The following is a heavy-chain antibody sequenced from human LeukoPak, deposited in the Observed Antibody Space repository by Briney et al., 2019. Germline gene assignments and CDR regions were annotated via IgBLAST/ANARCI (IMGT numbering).Heavy chain of an antibody. CDR3: AKALVGYDAFDI. V-gene: IGHV3-23*01. CDR2: TSGSGGST. D-gene: IGHD5-12*01. CDR1: GFTFSSYA. J-gene: IGHJ3*02. Sequence: GGSLRLSCAASGFTFSSYAMSWVRQAPGKGLEWVSATSGSGGSTYYADSVKGRFTISRDNSKNTLYLQMNSLRAEDTAVYYCAKALVGYDAFDIWGQGTMVTVSS.